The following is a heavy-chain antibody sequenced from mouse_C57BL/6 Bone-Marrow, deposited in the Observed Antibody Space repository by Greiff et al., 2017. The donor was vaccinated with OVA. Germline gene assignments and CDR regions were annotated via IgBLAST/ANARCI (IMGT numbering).Heavy chain of an antibody. CDR3: AMGGNYRLYYYAMDY. Sequence: EVQLQQSGPELVKPGASVKISCKASGYTFTDYYMNWVKQSHGKSLEWIGDINPNNGGTSYNQKFKGKATLTVDKSSSTAYMELRSLTSEDSAVYYCAMGGNYRLYYYAMDYWGQGTSVTVSS. V-gene: IGHV1-26*01. J-gene: IGHJ4*01. CDR1: GYTFTDYY. D-gene: IGHD2-1*01. CDR2: INPNNGGT.